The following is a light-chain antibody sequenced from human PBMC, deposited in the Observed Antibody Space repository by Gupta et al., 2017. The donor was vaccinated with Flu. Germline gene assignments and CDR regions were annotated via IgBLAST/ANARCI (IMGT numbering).Light chain of an antibody. Sequence: QSVLTQPPPVSAAPGQSVTISCTGSNSNIGEGYDVQWYQQLPGTAPKLLIYTNIDRPSGVPARFSGSRSGISTSLAITGLQAEDEADCYCQSDDSGLSAGVFGGGTKRTVL. CDR1: NSNIGEGYD. CDR2: TNI. CDR3: QSDDSGLSAGV. J-gene: IGLJ3*02. V-gene: IGLV1-40*01.